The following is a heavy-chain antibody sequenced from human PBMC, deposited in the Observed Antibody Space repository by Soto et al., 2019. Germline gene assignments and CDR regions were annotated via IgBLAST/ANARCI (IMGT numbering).Heavy chain of an antibody. V-gene: IGHV3-7*01. J-gene: IGHJ4*02. D-gene: IGHD6-19*01. Sequence: VQLVESGGGVVQPGRSLRLSCAASGFTFSSYWMSWVRQAPGKGLEWVANIKQDGSEKYYVDSVKGRFTISRDNAKNSLYLQMNSLRAEDTAVYYCARSSPVAGTLVGDYWGQGTLVTVSS. CDR2: IKQDGSEK. CDR3: ARSSPVAGTLVGDY. CDR1: GFTFSSYW.